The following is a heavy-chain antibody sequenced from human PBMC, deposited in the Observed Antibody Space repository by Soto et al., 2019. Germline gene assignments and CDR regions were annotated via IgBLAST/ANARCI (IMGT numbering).Heavy chain of an antibody. CDR2: TSYDGSHQ. Sequence: QVQLVESGGGVVQPGRSLRLSCAASGFTFSRYGMHWVRQAPGKGLEWLAFTSYDGSHQYYADSVKGRFSISRDNSKNTLYLQMNSLRAEDTAVYYCAKLRVLEWEVQESDYWGQGTLVSVSS. V-gene: IGHV3-30*18. D-gene: IGHD3-3*01. J-gene: IGHJ4*02. CDR3: AKLRVLEWEVQESDY. CDR1: GFTFSRYG.